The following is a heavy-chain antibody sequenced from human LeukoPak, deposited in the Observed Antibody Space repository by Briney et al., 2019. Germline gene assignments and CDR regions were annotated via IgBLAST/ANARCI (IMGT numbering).Heavy chain of an antibody. D-gene: IGHD2-21*01. CDR3: ARDSALSYSYMDV. CDR2: INWDGGRT. Sequence: GGSLRLSCAASGFTFADYGMCWVRQAPGKGLEWVSGINWDGGRTGYADSVKGRFTISRDNAKNSLYLQMNSLRAEDTALYYCARDSALSYSYMDVWGKGTTVTVSS. J-gene: IGHJ6*03. V-gene: IGHV3-20*04. CDR1: GFTFADYG.